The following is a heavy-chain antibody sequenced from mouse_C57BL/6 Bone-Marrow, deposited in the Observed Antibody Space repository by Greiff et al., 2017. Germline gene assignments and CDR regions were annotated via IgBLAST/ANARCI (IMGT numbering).Heavy chain of an antibody. CDR3: YYGSSYVDY. J-gene: IGHJ2*01. D-gene: IGHD1-1*01. Sequence: ESGAELARPGASVKLSCKASGYTFTSYGISWVKQRTGQGLEWIGEIYPRSGNTYYNEKFKGKATLTADKSSSTAYMELRSLTSEDAAVYFCYYGSSYVDYWGQGTTLTVSS. CDR2: IYPRSGNT. V-gene: IGHV1-81*01. CDR1: GYTFTSYG.